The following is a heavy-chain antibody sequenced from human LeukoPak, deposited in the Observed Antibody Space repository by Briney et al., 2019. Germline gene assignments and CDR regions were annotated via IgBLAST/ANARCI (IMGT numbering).Heavy chain of an antibody. D-gene: IGHD1-26*01. V-gene: IGHV4-59*01. CDR1: GGSISSYY. Sequence: SETLSLTCTVSGGSISSYYWSWIRQPPGKGLEWIGYIYYSGSTNYNPSLKSRVTISVDTSKNQFSLKLSSVTAADTAVYYCARGIRVWWELHPHYFDYWGQGTLVTVSS. J-gene: IGHJ4*02. CDR3: ARGIRVWWELHPHYFDY. CDR2: IYYSGST.